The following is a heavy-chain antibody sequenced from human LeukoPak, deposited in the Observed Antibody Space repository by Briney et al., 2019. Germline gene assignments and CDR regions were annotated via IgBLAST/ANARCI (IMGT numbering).Heavy chain of an antibody. Sequence: SQTLSLTCTVSGGSISSGGYYWSWIRQHPGKGLEWIGYIYYSGSTYYNPSLKSRVTISVDTSKNQFSLKLSSVTAADTAVYYCARVGTLYYYDSSGYYPDYRGQGTLVTVSS. CDR2: IYYSGST. V-gene: IGHV4-31*03. J-gene: IGHJ4*02. CDR3: ARVGTLYYYDSSGYYPDY. D-gene: IGHD3-22*01. CDR1: GGSISSGGYY.